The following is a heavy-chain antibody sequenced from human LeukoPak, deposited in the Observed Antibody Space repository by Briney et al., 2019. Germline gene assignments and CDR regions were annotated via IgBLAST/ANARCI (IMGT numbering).Heavy chain of an antibody. CDR1: GFTFSSYG. CDR3: ALIWLGELRQPRGSRFDY. CDR2: IRYDASRN. J-gene: IGHJ4*02. V-gene: IGHV3-30*02. Sequence: GGSLRHSCAPAGFTFSSYGMHWVRQAPGKGLEWVAFIRYDASRNYYADSVEGRFTISRDNSKNTLYLQMNSLRGEDTAVYYCALIWLGELRQPRGSRFDYWGQGTLVTVSS. D-gene: IGHD3-10*01.